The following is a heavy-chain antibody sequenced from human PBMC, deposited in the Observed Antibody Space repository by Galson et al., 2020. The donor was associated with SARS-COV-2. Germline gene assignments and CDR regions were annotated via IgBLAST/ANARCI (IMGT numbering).Heavy chain of an antibody. V-gene: IGHV1-69*10. CDR1: GGTFSSYA. CDR2: IIPILGIA. Sequence: SVKVSCKASGGTFSSYAISWVRQAPGQGLEWMGGIIPILGIANYAQKFQGRVTITADKSTSTAYMELSSLRSEDTAVYYCARAPRVQLEVNNHFDYWGQGTLVTVSS. CDR3: ARAPRVQLEVNNHFDY. D-gene: IGHD1-1*01. J-gene: IGHJ4*02.